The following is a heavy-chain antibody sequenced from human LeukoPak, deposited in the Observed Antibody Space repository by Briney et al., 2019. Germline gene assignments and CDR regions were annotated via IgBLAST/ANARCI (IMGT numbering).Heavy chain of an antibody. CDR2: IYYTGNT. CDR3: AGGGIAVAGPSLGAFDI. V-gene: IGHV4-39*07. Sequence: SETLSLTCTVSGGSISSSSYYWGWIRQPPGKGLEWIGHIYYTGNTNYNPSLKSRVTISVDTSKNQFSLKLSSVTAADTAVYYCAGGGIAVAGPSLGAFDIWGQGTMVTVSS. D-gene: IGHD6-19*01. CDR1: GGSISSSSYY. J-gene: IGHJ3*02.